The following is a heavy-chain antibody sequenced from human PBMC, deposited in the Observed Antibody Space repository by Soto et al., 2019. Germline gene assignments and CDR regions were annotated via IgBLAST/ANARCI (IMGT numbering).Heavy chain of an antibody. V-gene: IGHV1-69*13. CDR2: TTAILGTR. Sequence: SVKVSCKASGDTLSHYGVSWVRQVPGKGLEWMGGTTAILGTREYAQKFQGRMTITSDESTTTSYMELNSLTSDDTAVYYCAAGDSSDTGDHWGQGPLVTVYS. J-gene: IGHJ4*02. CDR1: GDTLSHYG. CDR3: AAGDSSDTGDH. D-gene: IGHD5-18*01.